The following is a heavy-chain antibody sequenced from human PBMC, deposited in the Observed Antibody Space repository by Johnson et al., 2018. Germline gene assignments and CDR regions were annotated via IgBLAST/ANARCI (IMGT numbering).Heavy chain of an antibody. J-gene: IGHJ3*02. CDR1: GFTFSDYY. V-gene: IGHV3-11*04. Sequence: QVQLVQSGGGVVKPGGSLRLSCAASGFTFSDYYMSWIRQAPGKGLEWVSYISSSGSTIYYADSVKGRFTISRENAKNSLYLQMNSLRAEDTAVYYCARDERNQDAFDIWGQGTMVTVSS. CDR2: ISSSGSTI. CDR3: ARDERNQDAFDI. D-gene: IGHD1-14*01.